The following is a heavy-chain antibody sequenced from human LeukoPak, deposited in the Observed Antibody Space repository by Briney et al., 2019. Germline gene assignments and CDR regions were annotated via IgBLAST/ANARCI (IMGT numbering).Heavy chain of an antibody. V-gene: IGHV3-23*01. CDR2: TSGSGGST. J-gene: IGHJ4*02. CDR1: GFTFSSYA. D-gene: IGHD3-10*01. CDR3: AKDSRRGYYYGSGSSLPLDY. Sequence: QTGGSLRLSCAASGFTFSSYAMSWVRQTPGKGLEWVSATSGSGGSTYYADSVKGRFTMSRDNSKNTLYVQMNSLRAEDTAVYYCAKDSRRGYYYGSGSSLPLDYWGQGTLVTVSS.